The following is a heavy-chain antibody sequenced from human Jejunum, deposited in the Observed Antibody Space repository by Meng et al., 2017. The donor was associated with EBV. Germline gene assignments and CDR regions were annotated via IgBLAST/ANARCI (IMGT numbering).Heavy chain of an antibody. CDR1: VYTFTSYN. CDR2: MNPNSGYA. CDR3: ARGGEAGYSYGSSDFDY. V-gene: IGHV1-8*01. Sequence: QVQLVQSGAEVKKPXXXXXVXCKXSVYTFTSYNINWVRQATGQGLEWMGWMNPNSGYAGYAQKFQGRVTMTRDTSINTAYMGVSSLRSDDTAVYYCARGGEAGYSYGSSDFDYWGQGTLVTVSS. D-gene: IGHD5-18*01. J-gene: IGHJ4*02.